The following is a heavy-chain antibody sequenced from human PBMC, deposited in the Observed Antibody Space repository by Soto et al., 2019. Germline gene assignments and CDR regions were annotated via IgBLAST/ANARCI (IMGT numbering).Heavy chain of an antibody. Sequence: PSETLSLTCVVSRGSVTNTTNFWAWIRQPPGKGPEWIGSIYYSGTTYSNPSLKSRLTMSIDTSKNQFSLKLSSVTAADTAVYSCPTHRSAGTRYGLYCFDSWGQGPLVTV. V-gene: IGHV4-39*01. CDR3: PTHRSAGTRYGLYCFDS. J-gene: IGHJ5*01. CDR1: RGSVTNTTNF. CDR2: IYYSGTT. D-gene: IGHD5-18*01.